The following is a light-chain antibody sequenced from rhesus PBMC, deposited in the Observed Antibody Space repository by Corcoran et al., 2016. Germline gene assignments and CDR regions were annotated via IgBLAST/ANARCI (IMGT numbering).Light chain of an antibody. V-gene: IGKV1-46*01. CDR1: QRFSSS. J-gene: IGKJ1*01. Sequence: DIQMTQSPSSLSASVGDSVTITCRASQRFSSSLAWYQQKPGKAPKLLIYSASNLQFGVPSRFICCKYVTDFTLTISSLQPEDIASYYCQQYYSDPRTFGQGTKVEIK. CDR2: SAS. CDR3: QQYYSDPRT.